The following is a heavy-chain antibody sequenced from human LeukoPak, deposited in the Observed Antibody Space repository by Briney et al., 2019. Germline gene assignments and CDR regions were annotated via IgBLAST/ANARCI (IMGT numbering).Heavy chain of an antibody. Sequence: PGGSLRLSCAASGFTFSGYVMTWVRQPPGKGLQWVADISGSGGSTYYADSVKGRFSISRDNSKNMLYLQLDSLGAEDTAVYYCAKNHERGRYDSFDMWTQGSWVTVSS. J-gene: IGHJ3*02. V-gene: IGHV3-23*01. CDR2: ISGSGGST. CDR1: GFTFSGYV. D-gene: IGHD3-16*02. CDR3: AKNHERGRYDSFDM.